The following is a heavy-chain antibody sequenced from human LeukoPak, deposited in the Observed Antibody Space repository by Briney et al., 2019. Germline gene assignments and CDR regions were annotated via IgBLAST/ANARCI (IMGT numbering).Heavy chain of an antibody. J-gene: IGHJ4*01. D-gene: IGHD3-10*01. V-gene: IGHV4-30-2*03. CDR3: ASYGSGSYRASDY. Sequence: SQTLSLTCAVSGGSISSGGYSWSWIRQPPGKGLEWIGYIYYSGTTFYNPSLKSRVTISVDTSRNQFSLKLNSVTAADTAVYYCASYGSGSYRASDYWGHGTLVTVSS. CDR2: IYYSGTT. CDR1: GGSISSGGYS.